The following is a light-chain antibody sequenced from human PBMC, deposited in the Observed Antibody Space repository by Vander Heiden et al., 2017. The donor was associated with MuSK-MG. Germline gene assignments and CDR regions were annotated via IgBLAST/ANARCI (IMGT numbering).Light chain of an antibody. CDR2: GAS. J-gene: IGKJ2*01. V-gene: IGKV3-20*01. CDR1: QSVSSSY. Sequence: IVLTQSPGTLSLSPGERATLSCRASQSVSSSYLAWYQQKPGQAPRLLIYGASSRATGIPDRFSGSGSGTDFTLTISRLEPEDFAVYYCQQDGSSLYTFGQGTKLEIK. CDR3: QQDGSSLYT.